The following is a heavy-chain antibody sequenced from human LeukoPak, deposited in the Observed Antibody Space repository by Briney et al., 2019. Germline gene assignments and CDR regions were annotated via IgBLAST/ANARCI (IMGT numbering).Heavy chain of an antibody. D-gene: IGHD3-22*01. V-gene: IGHV3-30*04. CDR2: ISYDGSNK. Sequence: GRSLRLSCAASGFTFSSYAMHWVRQAPGKGLEWVAVISYDGSNKYYADSVKGRFTISRDNSKKTLYLQMNSLRAEDTAVYYCARGGPTEYYYDSSGPFDYWGQGTLVTVSS. J-gene: IGHJ4*02. CDR3: ARGGPTEYYYDSSGPFDY. CDR1: GFTFSSYA.